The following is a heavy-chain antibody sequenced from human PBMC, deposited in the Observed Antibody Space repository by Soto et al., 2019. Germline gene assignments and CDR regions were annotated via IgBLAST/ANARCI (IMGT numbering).Heavy chain of an antibody. Sequence: GGSLRLSCAASGFIFSNYGMRWVRQAPGKGLEWLAVIWYDGNNKYYADSVKGRFTISRDNSNNTLYMQMTSLRADDTAVYYCARGLHSLFDYWGQGTLVTVSS. D-gene: IGHD2-21*01. J-gene: IGHJ4*02. V-gene: IGHV3-33*01. CDR3: ARGLHSLFDY. CDR2: IWYDGNNK. CDR1: GFIFSNYG.